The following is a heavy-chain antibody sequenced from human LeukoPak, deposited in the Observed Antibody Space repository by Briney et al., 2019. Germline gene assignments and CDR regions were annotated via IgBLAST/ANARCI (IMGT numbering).Heavy chain of an antibody. CDR3: AHSFGFYGYFRGYLH. D-gene: IGHD3-22*01. CDR2: IYYDDDK. Sequence: MGSGPTLVKPTQTLTLTCTFSGFSLSDYRVGVGWIRQPPGKALEWLALIYYDDDKRYNPSLKSRLTIAKDSSKNQVVLTMTNMDPVDTATYFCAHSFGFYGYFRGYLHWGQGTLVTVSS. J-gene: IGHJ4*02. CDR1: GFSLSDYRVG. V-gene: IGHV2-5*02.